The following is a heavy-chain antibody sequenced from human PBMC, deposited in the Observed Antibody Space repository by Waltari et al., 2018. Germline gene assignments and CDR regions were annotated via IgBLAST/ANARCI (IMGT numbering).Heavy chain of an antibody. J-gene: IGHJ4*02. D-gene: IGHD2-2*02. CDR2: IWFDGSDK. CDR1: GFTFSNFG. V-gene: IGHV3-30*02. Sequence: QVNLVESGGGVVQPGGSLRLSWATAGFTFSNFGMHWVRQAPGKGLEWVALIWFDGSDKFYADSVRGRFTISRDNSARTLYLDMDSLRLDDTAIYYCAKDAFGNTYLDFWGQGTLVTVSS. CDR3: AKDAFGNTYLDF.